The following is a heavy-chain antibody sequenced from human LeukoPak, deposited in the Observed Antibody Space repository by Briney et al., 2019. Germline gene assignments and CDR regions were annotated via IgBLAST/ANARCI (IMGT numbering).Heavy chain of an antibody. J-gene: IGHJ3*02. V-gene: IGHV4-38-2*02. CDR1: GYSISSGYY. CDR2: IYHSGST. Sequence: SETLSLTCTVSGYSISSGYYWGWIRQPPGKGLEWIGSIYHSGSTYYNPSLKSRVTISVDRSKDQFSLKLSSVTAADTAVYYCAREIGLGVYGSGSYYKGAFDIWGQGTMVTVSS. D-gene: IGHD3-10*01. CDR3: AREIGLGVYGSGSYYKGAFDI.